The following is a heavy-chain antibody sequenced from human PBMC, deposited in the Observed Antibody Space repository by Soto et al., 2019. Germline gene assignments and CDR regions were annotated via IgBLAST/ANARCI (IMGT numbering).Heavy chain of an antibody. CDR2: ISGSGGST. CDR3: AKDPYPTGIARITWPAV. D-gene: IGHD6-13*01. Sequence: GGSLRLSCAASGFTFSSYAMSWVRQAPGKGLEWVSAISGSGGSTYYADSVKGRFTISRDNSKNTLYLQMNSLRAEDTAVYYCAKDPYPTGIARITWPAVWGQGTTVTVSS. CDR1: GFTFSSYA. J-gene: IGHJ6*02. V-gene: IGHV3-23*01.